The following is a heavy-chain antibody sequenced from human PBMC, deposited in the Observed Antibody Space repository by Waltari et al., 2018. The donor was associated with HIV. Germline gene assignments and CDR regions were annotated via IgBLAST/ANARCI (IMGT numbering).Heavy chain of an antibody. CDR1: GGSFSGYY. CDR3: ARPGYSSGSGGDWFNP. D-gene: IGHD6-19*01. Sequence: QVQLQQWGAGLLKPSETLSLTCAVYGGSFSGYYWSWIRQPPGKGLEWIGEINHSGSTNYNPSLKSRVTISVDTSKNQFSLKLSSVTAADTAVYYCARPGYSSGSGGDWFNPWGQGTLVTVSS. CDR2: INHSGST. J-gene: IGHJ5*02. V-gene: IGHV4-34*01.